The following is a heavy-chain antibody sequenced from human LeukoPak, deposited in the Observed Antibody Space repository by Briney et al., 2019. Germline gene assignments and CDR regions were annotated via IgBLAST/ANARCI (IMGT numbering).Heavy chain of an antibody. CDR3: AKLARGSSGEREFDY. D-gene: IGHD6-6*01. Sequence: GGSLRLSCAASGFTFSSYGMHWVRQAPGKGLEWVAVISYDGSNKYYADSVKGRFTISRDNSKNTLYLQMNSLRAEDTAVYYCAKLARGSSGEREFDYWGQGTLVTVSS. CDR2: ISYDGSNK. V-gene: IGHV3-30*18. J-gene: IGHJ4*02. CDR1: GFTFSSYG.